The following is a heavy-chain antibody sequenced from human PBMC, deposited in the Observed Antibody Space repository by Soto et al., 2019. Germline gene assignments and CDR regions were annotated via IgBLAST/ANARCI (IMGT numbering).Heavy chain of an antibody. CDR2: IYYSGST. CDR1: GGSISSGGYY. J-gene: IGHJ4*02. D-gene: IGHD1-26*01. V-gene: IGHV4-31*03. CDR3: ARDSGGSYGLYYFDY. Sequence: SETLSLTCTVSGGSISSGGYYWSWIRQHPGKGLEWIGYIYYSGSTYYNPSLKSRVTISVDTSKNQFSLKLSSVTAADTAVYYCARDSGGSYGLYYFDYWGQGTLVTVSS.